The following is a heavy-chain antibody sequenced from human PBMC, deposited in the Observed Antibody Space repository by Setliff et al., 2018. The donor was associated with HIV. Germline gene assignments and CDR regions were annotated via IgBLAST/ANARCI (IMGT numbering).Heavy chain of an antibody. Sequence: KASETLSLTCTVSGGSISSSSYYWGWIRQSPEKGLEWIGSIFHAGSTYYNPSLKSRVTLSVDTSENQYSLKLTSLIAADTAVYYCARSLAYCSGGGCSSGNYYYMDVWGKGTTGTVSS. V-gene: IGHV4-39*01. J-gene: IGHJ6*03. D-gene: IGHD2-15*01. CDR2: IFHAGST. CDR1: GGSISSSSYY. CDR3: ARSLAYCSGGGCSSGNYYYMDV.